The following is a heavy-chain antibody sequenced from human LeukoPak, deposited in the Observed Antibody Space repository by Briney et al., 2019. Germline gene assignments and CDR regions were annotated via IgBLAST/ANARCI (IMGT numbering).Heavy chain of an antibody. Sequence: GGSLRLSCEASGFTFDDHAMHWVRQAPGKGLEWVSGISWNSGSIDYADSVKGRFTISRDNAKNSLYLQMNSLRPEDTALYYCAKDRYCTGGRCWPQKYGMDVWGQRTTVTLSS. CDR1: GFTFDDHA. J-gene: IGHJ6*02. D-gene: IGHD2-15*01. CDR3: AKDRYCTGGRCWPQKYGMDV. CDR2: ISWNSGSI. V-gene: IGHV3-9*01.